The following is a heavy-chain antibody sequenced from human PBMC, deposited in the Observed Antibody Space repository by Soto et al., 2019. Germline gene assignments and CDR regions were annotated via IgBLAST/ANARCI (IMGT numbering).Heavy chain of an antibody. Sequence: EVQLLESGGGLVQPGGSLRLSCAASGFTFSSYAMSWVRQAPGKGLEWVSAISGGGDRIYYADSVKGRFTISRDSSKNTLYLQMNSQRAEDTAVDYCAKDPSNLVVVTGWCDPWGQACLVSACS. CDR1: GFTFSSYA. CDR3: AKDPSNLVVVTGWCDP. CDR2: ISGGGDRI. V-gene: IGHV3-23*01. J-gene: IGHJ5*02. D-gene: IGHD2-21*02.